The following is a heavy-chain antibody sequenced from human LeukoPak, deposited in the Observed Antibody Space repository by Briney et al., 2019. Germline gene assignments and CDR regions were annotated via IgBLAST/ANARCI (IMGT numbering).Heavy chain of an antibody. CDR2: ISAYNGNT. Sequence: RASVKVSCKASGYTFTSYGISWVRQAPGQGLEWMGWISAYNGNTNYAQKLQGRVTMTTDTSTSTAYMELRSLRSDDTAVYYCARAHFATEYSSSGYRHWGQGTLVTVSS. J-gene: IGHJ1*01. V-gene: IGHV1-18*01. CDR1: GYTFTSYG. D-gene: IGHD6-13*01. CDR3: ARAHFATEYSSSGYRH.